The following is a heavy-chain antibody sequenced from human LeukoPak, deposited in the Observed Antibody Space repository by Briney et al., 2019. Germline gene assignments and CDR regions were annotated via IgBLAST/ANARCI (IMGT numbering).Heavy chain of an antibody. V-gene: IGHV4-59*01. J-gene: IGHJ4*02. CDR2: IYYSGST. CDR1: GGSISSYY. CDR3: ARRDGYISAIDY. D-gene: IGHD5-24*01. Sequence: PSETLSLTCTVSGGSISSYYWSWIRQPPGKGLEWIGYIYYSGSTNYNPSLKSRVTISVDTSKNQFSLKLSSVTAADTAVYYCARRDGYISAIDYWGQATLVTVSS.